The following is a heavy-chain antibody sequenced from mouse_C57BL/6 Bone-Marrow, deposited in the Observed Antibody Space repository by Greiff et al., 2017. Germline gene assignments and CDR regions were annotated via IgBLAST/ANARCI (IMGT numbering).Heavy chain of an antibody. CDR1: GYTFTSYW. V-gene: IGHV1-50*01. CDR2: IDPSDSYT. Sequence: QVQLQQSGAELVKPGASVKLSCKASGYTFTSYWMQWVKQRPGQGLEWIGEIDPSDSYTNYNQKFKGKATLTVDTSSSTAYMQPSSLTSEDSAVYYCARDPFYYYGSSSYWYFDVWGTGTTVTVSS. D-gene: IGHD1-1*01. CDR3: ARDPFYYYGSSSYWYFDV. J-gene: IGHJ1*03.